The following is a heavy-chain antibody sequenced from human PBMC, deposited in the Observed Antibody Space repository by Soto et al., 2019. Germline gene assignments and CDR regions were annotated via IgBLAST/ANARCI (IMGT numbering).Heavy chain of an antibody. Sequence: SETLSLTCTVSGGSISSYYWSWIRQPPGKGLEWIGYIYYSGSTNYNPSLKSRVTISVDTSKNQFSLKLSSVTAADTAVYYCARSATSHPNWFDPWGQGTLVTVSS. CDR3: ARSATSHPNWFDP. J-gene: IGHJ5*02. CDR1: GGSISSYY. V-gene: IGHV4-59*08. CDR2: IYYSGST.